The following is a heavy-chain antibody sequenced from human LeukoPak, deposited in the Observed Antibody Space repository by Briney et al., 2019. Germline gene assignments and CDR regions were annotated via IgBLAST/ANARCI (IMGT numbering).Heavy chain of an antibody. D-gene: IGHD2-15*01. Sequence: GGSLRLSCAASGFTFSSYAMHWVRQAPGKGLEYVSAISSNGGSTYYANSVKGRFTISRDNSKNTLYLQMGSLRAEDMAVYCCAREMGGAADYWGRGTLVTVSS. CDR3: AREMGGAADY. CDR1: GFTFSSYA. V-gene: IGHV3-64*01. J-gene: IGHJ4*02. CDR2: ISSNGGST.